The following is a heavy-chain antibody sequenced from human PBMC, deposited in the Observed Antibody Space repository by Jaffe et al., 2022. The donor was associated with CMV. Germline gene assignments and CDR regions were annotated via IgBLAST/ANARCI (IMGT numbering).Heavy chain of an antibody. V-gene: IGHV4-34*01. CDR1: GGSFSGYY. CDR2: INHSGST. Sequence: QVQLQQWGAGLLKPSETLSLTCAVYGGSFSGYYWSWIRQPPGKGLEWIGEINHSGSTNYNPSLKSRVTISVDTSKNQFSLKLSSVTAADTAVYYCARAPRAARPPGWYYYGMDVWGQGTTVTVSS. D-gene: IGHD6-6*01. CDR3: ARAPRAARPPGWYYYGMDV. J-gene: IGHJ6*02.